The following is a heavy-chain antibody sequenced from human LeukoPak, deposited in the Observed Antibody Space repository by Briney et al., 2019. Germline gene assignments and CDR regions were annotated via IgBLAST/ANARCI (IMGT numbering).Heavy chain of an antibody. Sequence: SETLSLTRTVSGGSISSYYWSWIRQPPGKGLERIGYIYYSGSTNYNPSLKSRVTISVDTSKNQFSLKLSSVTAADTAVYYCARSTWLLDKWGQGTLVTVSS. D-gene: IGHD3-22*01. CDR1: GGSISSYY. J-gene: IGHJ4*02. V-gene: IGHV4-59*01. CDR2: IYYSGST. CDR3: ARSTWLLDK.